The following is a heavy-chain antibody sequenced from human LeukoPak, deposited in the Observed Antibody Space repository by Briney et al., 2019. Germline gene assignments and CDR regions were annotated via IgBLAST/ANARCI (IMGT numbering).Heavy chain of an antibody. J-gene: IGHJ4*02. V-gene: IGHV4-59*01. CDR3: ARYIWGSYPTFEDY. Sequence: SETLSLTCTVSGDSISSYYWSWIRQPPGKGLEWIGYISYSGSTNYNPSLKGRVTISVDTSKNQLSLKLNSVTAADTAVYYCARYIWGSYPTFEDYWGQGTLVTVSS. CDR2: ISYSGST. CDR1: GDSISSYY. D-gene: IGHD3-16*02.